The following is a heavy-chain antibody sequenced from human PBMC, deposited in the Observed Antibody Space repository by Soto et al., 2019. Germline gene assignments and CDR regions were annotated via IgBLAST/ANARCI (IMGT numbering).Heavy chain of an antibody. CDR2: IIPIFGTP. CDR1: GGRFRSYA. Sequence: VASVKPSCKACGGRFRSYAISWVRQAPEQGLEWMGRIIPIFGTPNYAQKFQGRVTITADKSTSTVYMELSSLRSEDTAVYYCARDRGDYWGQGTLVTVSS. V-gene: IGHV1-69*06. D-gene: IGHD3-10*01. J-gene: IGHJ4*02. CDR3: ARDRGDY.